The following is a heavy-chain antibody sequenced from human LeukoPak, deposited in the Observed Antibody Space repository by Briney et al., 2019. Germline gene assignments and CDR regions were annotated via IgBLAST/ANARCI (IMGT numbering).Heavy chain of an antibody. CDR1: GFSVNTNY. CDR2: LYSGGGA. V-gene: IGHV3-66*01. D-gene: IGHD3-9*01. CDR3: AIGKTSDDIIEDAFDI. Sequence: GGSLRLSCAASGFSVNTNYMTWVRQAPGKGLEWVSVLYSGGGAYYADSVKDRFTISRDYSQNTLLLQMNSLRAEDTALYYCAIGKTSDDIIEDAFDIWGQGTMVAVSS. J-gene: IGHJ3*02.